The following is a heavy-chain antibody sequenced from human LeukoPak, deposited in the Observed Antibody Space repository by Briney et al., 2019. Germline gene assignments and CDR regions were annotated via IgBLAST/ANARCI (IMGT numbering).Heavy chain of an antibody. V-gene: IGHV1-2*02. J-gene: IGHJ6*02. Sequence: ASVTVSCKASGYTFTGYYMHWVRQAPGQGLEGMGWINPNNGGTNYAQKFQGTVTMTRDTSISTAYMELSRLRSDDTAVYYCASRKRLRYFDWLSPEDHYYYGMDVWGQGTTVTVSS. D-gene: IGHD3-9*01. CDR3: ASRKRLRYFDWLSPEDHYYYGMDV. CDR1: GYTFTGYY. CDR2: INPNNGGT.